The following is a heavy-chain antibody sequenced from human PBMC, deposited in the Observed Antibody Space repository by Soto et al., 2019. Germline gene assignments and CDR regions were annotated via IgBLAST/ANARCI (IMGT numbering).Heavy chain of an antibody. Sequence: QVHLVQSGAEVKKPGASVKVSCQGSGYAFTTYGITWVRQAPGQGLEWMGWISAHNGNTNYAQKRQGRVTVTRDTSTSTAYMELRSLRYDDTDVYYCARGRYGDYWGQGALVTVSS. J-gene: IGHJ4*02. CDR3: ARGRYGDY. D-gene: IGHD1-1*01. CDR2: ISAHNGNT. CDR1: GYAFTTYG. V-gene: IGHV1-18*01.